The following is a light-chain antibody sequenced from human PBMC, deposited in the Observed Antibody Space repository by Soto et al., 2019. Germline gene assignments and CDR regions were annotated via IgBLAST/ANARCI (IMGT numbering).Light chain of an antibody. J-gene: IGLJ3*02. Sequence: QSVLTQPASVSGSPGQSITVSCTGSSSDFGDDKYVSWYQQQPGKGPNLLIYGVNSRPSGISNRFSGSKSGNTASLTISGLQVEDEAEYFCGSYTSSSTWVFGGGTKLTVL. CDR3: GSYTSSSTWV. CDR1: SSDFGDDKY. V-gene: IGLV2-14*01. CDR2: GVN.